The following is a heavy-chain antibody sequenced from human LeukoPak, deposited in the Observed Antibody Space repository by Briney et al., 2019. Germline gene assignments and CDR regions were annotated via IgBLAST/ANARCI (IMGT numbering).Heavy chain of an antibody. CDR1: GFSMSIHW. CDR2: ISYDGSNK. J-gene: IGHJ4*02. V-gene: IGHV3-30-3*01. D-gene: IGHD6-13*01. Sequence: GGSLRLSCVVSGFSMSIHWMSWVRQAPGKGLEWVAVISYDGSNKYYADSVKGRFTISRDNSKNTLYLQMNSLRAEDTAVYYCARGYSSSWYGHFDYWGQGTLVTVSS. CDR3: ARGYSSSWYGHFDY.